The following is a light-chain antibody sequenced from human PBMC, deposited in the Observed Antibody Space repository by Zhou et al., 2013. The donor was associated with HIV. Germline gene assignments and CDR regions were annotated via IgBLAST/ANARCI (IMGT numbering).Light chain of an antibody. CDR3: QQSYTYPSLR. V-gene: IGKV1-13*02. J-gene: IGKJ4*01. CDR2: DAS. CDR1: QGINVA. Sequence: AIQLTQSPSSLSASVGDRVTITCRASQGINVALAWYQQKRGKAPRLLIYDASTLENTVPSRFSGSGSGTDFSLTISSLQPEDFATYYCQQSYTYPSLRFGGGTKVEIK.